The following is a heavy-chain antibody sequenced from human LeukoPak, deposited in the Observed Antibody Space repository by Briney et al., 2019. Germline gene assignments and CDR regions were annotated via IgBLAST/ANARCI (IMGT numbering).Heavy chain of an antibody. V-gene: IGHV3-30*18. CDR1: GFTFSNYD. Sequence: GRSLRLSCAASGFTFSNYDIHWVRQAPGKGLEWVALISYDGNNKYYADSVKGRFTISRDNSKNTLYLQMNSLRAEDTAVFYCAKDWGHCSSTSCYNYYYYYGMDVWGKGTTVTVSS. D-gene: IGHD2-2*01. CDR2: ISYDGNNK. J-gene: IGHJ6*04. CDR3: AKDWGHCSSTSCYNYYYYYGMDV.